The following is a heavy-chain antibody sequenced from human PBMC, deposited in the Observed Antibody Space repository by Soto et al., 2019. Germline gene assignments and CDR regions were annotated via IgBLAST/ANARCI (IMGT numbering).Heavy chain of an antibody. D-gene: IGHD6-6*01. V-gene: IGHV3-11*06. CDR1: GFTFSDYY. Sequence: PGGSLRLSCAASGFTFSDYYMSWIRQAPGKGLEWVSYISSSSSYTNYADSVKGRFTISRDNAKNSLYLQMNSLRAEDTAVYYCARDGRIAARTPNWFDPWGQGTLVTVSS. CDR3: ARDGRIAARTPNWFDP. CDR2: ISSSSSYT. J-gene: IGHJ5*02.